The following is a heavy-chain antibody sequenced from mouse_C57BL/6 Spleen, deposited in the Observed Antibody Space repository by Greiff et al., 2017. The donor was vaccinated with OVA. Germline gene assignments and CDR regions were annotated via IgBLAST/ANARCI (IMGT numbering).Heavy chain of an antibody. V-gene: IGHV1-69*01. D-gene: IGHD2-1*01. J-gene: IGHJ2*01. CDR2: IDPSDSYT. CDR1: GYTFTSYW. Sequence: VQLQQSGAELVMPGASVKLSCKASGYTFTSYWMHWVKQRPGQGLEWIGEIDPSDSYTNYNQKFKGKSTLTVDKSSSTAYMQLSSLTSEDSAVYYCARGNVYYGKGGNYFDYWGQGTTLTVSS. CDR3: ARGNVYYGKGGNYFDY.